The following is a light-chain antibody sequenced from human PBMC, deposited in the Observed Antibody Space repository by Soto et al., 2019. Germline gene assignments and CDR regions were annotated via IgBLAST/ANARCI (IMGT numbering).Light chain of an antibody. V-gene: IGKV3-20*01. Sequence: EIVLTQSPGTLSLSPGERATLSCRASHTIRSSYLAWYQQKPGQAPRLLMYGISRRATGIPDRFSGSGSGRDFTLTISGLEPEDFAVYYCQQYGSSPLISFGQGTRLEIK. CDR2: GIS. J-gene: IGKJ5*01. CDR3: QQYGSSPLIS. CDR1: HTIRSSY.